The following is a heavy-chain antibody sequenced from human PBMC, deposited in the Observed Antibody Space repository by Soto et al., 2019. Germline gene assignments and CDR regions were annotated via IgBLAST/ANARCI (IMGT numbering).Heavy chain of an antibody. CDR2: IYKSGST. CDR1: GGSISSYY. D-gene: IGHD6-6*01. V-gene: IGHV4-59*08. Sequence: SETLSLTCTVSGGSISSYYWSWIRQPPGKGLEWIGYIYKSGSTNYNPTLKSRVTMSVDTSKNQFSLKLSSVTAADTAVYYCARHPTRGFVPRPYYFDYWGQGTLVTVSS. J-gene: IGHJ4*02. CDR3: ARHPTRGFVPRPYYFDY.